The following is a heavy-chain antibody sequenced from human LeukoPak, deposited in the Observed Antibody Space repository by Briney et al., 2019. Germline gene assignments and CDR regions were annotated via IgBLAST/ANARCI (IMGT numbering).Heavy chain of an antibody. CDR2: IYYSGST. CDR3: ANGVTAKKRAFDI. V-gene: IGHV4-59*08. D-gene: IGHD1-14*01. J-gene: IGHJ3*02. Sequence: PETLSLTCTVSGGSISSYYWSWIRQPPGKGLEWIGYIYYSGSTNYNPSLKSRVTISVDTSKNQFSLKLSSVTAADTAVYYCANGVTAKKRAFDIWGQGTMVTVSS. CDR1: GGSISSYY.